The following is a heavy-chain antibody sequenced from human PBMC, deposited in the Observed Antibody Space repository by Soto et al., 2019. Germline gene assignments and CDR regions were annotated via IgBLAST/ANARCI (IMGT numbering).Heavy chain of an antibody. CDR2: ISYDGSNK. D-gene: IGHD1-7*01. CDR3: ARDLTGTAVEGAFDI. CDR1: GFTFSSYA. J-gene: IGHJ3*02. Sequence: GGSLRLSCAASGFTFSSYAMHWVRQAPGKGLEWVAVISYDGSNKYYADSVKGRFTNSRDNSNNTLYLQMNSLRAEDTAVYYCARDLTGTAVEGAFDIWGQGTMVTVSS. V-gene: IGHV3-30-3*01.